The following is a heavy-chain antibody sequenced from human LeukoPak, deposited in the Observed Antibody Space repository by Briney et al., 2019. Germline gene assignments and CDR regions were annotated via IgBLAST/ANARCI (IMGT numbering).Heavy chain of an antibody. V-gene: IGHV1-8*01. J-gene: IGHJ4*02. CDR3: ARPKEWSEGGIAVAGPFDY. D-gene: IGHD6-19*01. Sequence: ASVKVSCKASGYTFTSYDINWVRQATGQGLEWMGWMNPNSGNTGYAQKFQGRVTMTRNTSISTAYMELSSLRSEDTAVYYCARPKEWSEGGIAVAGPFDYWGQGTLVTVSS. CDR2: MNPNSGNT. CDR1: GYTFTSYD.